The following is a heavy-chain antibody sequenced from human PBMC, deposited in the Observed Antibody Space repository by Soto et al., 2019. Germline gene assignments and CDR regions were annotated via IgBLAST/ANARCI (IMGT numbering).Heavy chain of an antibody. CDR2: IYDSGST. Sequence: QVQLQESGPGLVKPSGTLSLTCAVSGGSIRSSNWWSWVRPPPGKGLEWIGGIYDSGSTNYNPPLNSRVPISVDKSKNQISRKLSSVPAADTGVYDCARVSSTVTNWFDPWGQGTLVTVSS. D-gene: IGHD4-17*01. V-gene: IGHV4-4*02. CDR1: GGSIRSSNW. J-gene: IGHJ5*02. CDR3: ARVSSTVTNWFDP.